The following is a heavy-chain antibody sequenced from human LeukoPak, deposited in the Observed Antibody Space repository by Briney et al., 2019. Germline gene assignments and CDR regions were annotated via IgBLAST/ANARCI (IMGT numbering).Heavy chain of an antibody. CDR3: ARTDHSNYGMGS. CDR1: GYTFTGYY. D-gene: IGHD4-11*01. V-gene: IGHV1-2*02. J-gene: IGHJ5*02. Sequence: ASVKVSCKASGYTFTGYYMHWVRQAPGQGLEWMGWINPNSGGTNYAQKFQGRVTMTRDTSISTAYMELSRLRSDDTAVYYCARTDHSNYGMGSWGQGTLVTVSS. CDR2: INPNSGGT.